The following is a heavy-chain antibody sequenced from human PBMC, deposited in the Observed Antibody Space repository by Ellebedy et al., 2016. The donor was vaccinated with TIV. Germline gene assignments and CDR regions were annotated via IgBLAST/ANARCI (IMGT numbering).Heavy chain of an antibody. D-gene: IGHD2-15*01. CDR2: IYYSGST. CDR3: ARLLRNPSEFGVVAATWEFDY. V-gene: IGHV4-59*01. CDR1: GGSISSYY. J-gene: IGHJ4*02. Sequence: SETLSLTXTVSGGSISSYYWSWIRQPPGKGLEWIGYIYYSGSTNYNPSLKSRVTISVDTSKNQFSLKLSSVTAADTAVYYCARLLRNPSEFGVVAATWEFDYWGQGTLVTVSS.